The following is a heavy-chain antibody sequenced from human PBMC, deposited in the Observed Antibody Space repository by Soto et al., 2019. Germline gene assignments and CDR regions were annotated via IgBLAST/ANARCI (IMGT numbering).Heavy chain of an antibody. CDR2: IKQDGSEK. D-gene: IGHD5-18*01. CDR3: ARERYSYGPYYFDY. V-gene: IGHV3-7*03. CDR1: GFTFSSYW. J-gene: IGHJ4*02. Sequence: GGSLRLSCAASGFTFSSYWMSWVRQAPGKGLEWVANIKQDGSEKYYVDSVKGRFTISRDNAKNSLYLQMNSLRAEDTAVYYCARERYSYGPYYFDYWGQGTLVTVSS.